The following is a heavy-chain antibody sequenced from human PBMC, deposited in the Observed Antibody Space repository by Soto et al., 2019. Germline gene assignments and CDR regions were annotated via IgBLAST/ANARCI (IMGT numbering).Heavy chain of an antibody. Sequence: PSETLSLTCTVSGGSISSYYWSWIRQPPGKGLEWIGYIYYSGSTNYNPSLKSRVTISVDTSKNQFSLKLSSVTAADTAVYYCARGRSVYYYDSSGENWFDPWGQGTLVNVS. CDR1: GGSISSYY. D-gene: IGHD3-22*01. J-gene: IGHJ5*02. CDR3: ARGRSVYYYDSSGENWFDP. V-gene: IGHV4-59*01. CDR2: IYYSGST.